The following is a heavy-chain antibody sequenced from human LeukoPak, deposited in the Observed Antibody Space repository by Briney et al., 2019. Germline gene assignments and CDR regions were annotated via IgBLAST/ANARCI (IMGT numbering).Heavy chain of an antibody. CDR3: AREGYSSW. V-gene: IGHV3-7*01. CDR1: GFTSSSYW. D-gene: IGHD6-19*01. Sequence: GGALRLSCAASGFTSSSYWMSWGREAPGGRLGWGANIKQDGSEKYYVDSVKGRFTISTDNAKNSLYLQMNSLRAEDTAVYYCAREGYSSWWGQGTLVTVSS. CDR2: IKQDGSEK. J-gene: IGHJ4*02.